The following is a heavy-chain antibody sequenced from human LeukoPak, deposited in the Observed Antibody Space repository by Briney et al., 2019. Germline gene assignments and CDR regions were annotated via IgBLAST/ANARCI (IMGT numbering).Heavy chain of an antibody. Sequence: PSETLSLTCAVYGGSFSGYYWSWIRQPPGKGLEWIGYIYYSGSTNYNPSLKSRVTISVDTSKNQFSLKLSSVTAADTAVYYCARTGYSYGLNWFDPWGQGTLVTVSS. CDR1: GGSFSGYY. D-gene: IGHD5-18*01. J-gene: IGHJ5*02. CDR3: ARTGYSYGLNWFDP. V-gene: IGHV4-59*08. CDR2: IYYSGST.